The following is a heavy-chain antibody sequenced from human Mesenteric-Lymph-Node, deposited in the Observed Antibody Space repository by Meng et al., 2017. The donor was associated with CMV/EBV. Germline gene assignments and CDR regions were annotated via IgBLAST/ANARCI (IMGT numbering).Heavy chain of an antibody. Sequence: ASGFIFSHHAMTWVRQAPGEGLEWVSSIPGSGDRTYYADSVKGRFTISRDNSKNTLYLQMNSLRAEDTAVYFCAKDRDYGDFEPGDYWGQGTLVTVSS. CDR3: AKDRDYGDFEPGDY. V-gene: IGHV3-23*01. J-gene: IGHJ4*02. CDR1: GFIFSHHA. D-gene: IGHD4-17*01. CDR2: IPGSGDRT.